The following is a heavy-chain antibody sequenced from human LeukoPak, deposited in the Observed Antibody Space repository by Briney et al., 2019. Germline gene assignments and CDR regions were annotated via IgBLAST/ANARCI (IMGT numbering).Heavy chain of an antibody. V-gene: IGHV1-2*02. CDR2: INPNSGGT. Sequence: ASVKVSCKASGYTFIGYFIHWVRQAPGQGLEWMGWINPNSGGTNYAQKFQGRVTMTRDTSISTAYMELSRLRSDDTAVYYCAKVAAAGTAYYYYYMDVWGKGTTVTISS. J-gene: IGHJ6*03. D-gene: IGHD6-13*01. CDR1: GYTFIGYF. CDR3: AKVAAAGTAYYYYYMDV.